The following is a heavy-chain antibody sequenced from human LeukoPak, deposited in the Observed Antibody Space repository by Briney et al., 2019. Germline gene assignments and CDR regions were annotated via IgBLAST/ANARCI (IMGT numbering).Heavy chain of an antibody. D-gene: IGHD6-13*01. CDR1: GGSISSYY. Sequence: PSETLSLTCTVSGGSISSYYWSWIRQPAGKGLEWIGRIYTSRSTNYNPSLKSRVTMSVDTSKNQFSLKLSSVTAADTAVYYCARDPQQLAFDYWGQRTLVTVSS. J-gene: IGHJ4*02. V-gene: IGHV4-4*07. CDR2: IYTSRST. CDR3: ARDPQQLAFDY.